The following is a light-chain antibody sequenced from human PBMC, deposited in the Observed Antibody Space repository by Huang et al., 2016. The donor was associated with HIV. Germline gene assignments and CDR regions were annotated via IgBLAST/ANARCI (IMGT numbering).Light chain of an antibody. CDR1: QNVRSN. Sequence: DIVMTQSPATLSVSPGGGATRSCSASQNVRSNLAWDQQTPGQAPRLLIYDTSTRASGVPGRFSGSGSGTEFTLTISGLQSEDFAVYYCQQYDNWPPGLTFGGGTKVEI. CDR3: QQYDNWPPGLT. CDR2: DTS. V-gene: IGKV3D-15*01. J-gene: IGKJ4*01.